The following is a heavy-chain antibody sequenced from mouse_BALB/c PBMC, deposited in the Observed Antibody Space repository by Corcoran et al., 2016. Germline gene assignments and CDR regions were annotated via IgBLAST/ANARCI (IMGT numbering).Heavy chain of an antibody. CDR3: ARDNYGNYGYFAY. CDR1: GFDFSRYW. CDR2: INPDSSTI. V-gene: IGHV4-1*02. J-gene: IGHJ3*01. Sequence: EVKLLESGGGLVQPGGSLKLSCAASGFDFSRYWMSWVRQAPGKGLEWIGEINPDSSTINYTPSLKDKFIISRDNAKNTLYMQMIKVRTEDTALYYCARDNYGNYGYFAYWGQGTLVTVSA. D-gene: IGHD2-1*01.